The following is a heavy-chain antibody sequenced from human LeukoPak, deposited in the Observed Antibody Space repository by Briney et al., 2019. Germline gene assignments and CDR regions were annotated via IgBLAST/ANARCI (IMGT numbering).Heavy chain of an antibody. CDR3: ANAPWGSSGPSDY. J-gene: IGHJ4*02. D-gene: IGHD3-22*01. Sequence: GGSLRLSCAASGFTFSSYAMSWVRQAPGKGLEWVSAISNSGGSTYNADSVKGRFTISRDNSKNTLYLQMNSLRAEDTAVYYCANAPWGSSGPSDYWGQGTLVTVSS. CDR1: GFTFSSYA. CDR2: ISNSGGST. V-gene: IGHV3-23*01.